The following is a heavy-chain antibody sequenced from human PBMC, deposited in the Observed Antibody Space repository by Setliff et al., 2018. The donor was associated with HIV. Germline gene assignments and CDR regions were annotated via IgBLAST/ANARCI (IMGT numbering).Heavy chain of an antibody. D-gene: IGHD3-22*01. CDR3: ARDVARFDYETGGYYVSHFDY. CDR2: VYYNWAT. Sequence: PPETLSLTCAVYGGSLTGYFWTWIRQSPGKGLEWVGNVYYNWATYYNPALKNRVTITVDTSKTQFSVRLTSVTAADTAVYFCARDVARFDYETGGYYVSHFDYWGQGIQVTVSS. CDR1: GGSLTGYF. V-gene: IGHV4-34*11. J-gene: IGHJ4*02.